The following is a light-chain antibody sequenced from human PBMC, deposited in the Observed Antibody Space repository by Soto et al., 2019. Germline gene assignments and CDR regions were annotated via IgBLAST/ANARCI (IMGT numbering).Light chain of an antibody. Sequence: DIQMTQSPSTLSASVGDRVTITCRASQSVRSWLAWYQQEPGKAPKLLIYEASSLKSGVPSRFSGSGSGAEFTLTISSLQPDDFATYFCQQYDSYPWTFGQGTKVDI. CDR1: QSVRSW. J-gene: IGKJ1*01. V-gene: IGKV1-5*01. CDR3: QQYDSYPWT. CDR2: EAS.